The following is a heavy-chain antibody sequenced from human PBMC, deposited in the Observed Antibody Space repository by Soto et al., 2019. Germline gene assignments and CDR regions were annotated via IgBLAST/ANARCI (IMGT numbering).Heavy chain of an antibody. D-gene: IGHD2-15*01. Sequence: GGSLRLSCAASGFTFSSYAMNWARQAPGKGLEWVSSISSSSTFIYYADSVKGRFTISRDNAKNSLYLQMNSLRAEDTAVYYCARDWGYCSGGTCNANSPFDYWGQGTPVTVSS. J-gene: IGHJ4*02. CDR1: GFTFSSYA. CDR3: ARDWGYCSGGTCNANSPFDY. V-gene: IGHV3-21*01. CDR2: ISSSSTFI.